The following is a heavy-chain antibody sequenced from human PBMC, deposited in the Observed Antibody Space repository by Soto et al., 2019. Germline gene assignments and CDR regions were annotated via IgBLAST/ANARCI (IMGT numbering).Heavy chain of an antibody. V-gene: IGHV3-23*01. J-gene: IGHJ4*02. CDR1: RFTFSDYV. D-gene: IGHD2-15*01. CDR2: IDPRGGTT. Sequence: EVQLLESGGDLVQPGGSLRLSCAASRFTFSDYVMTWVRQAPGKGLEWVSTIDPRGGTTNSADSVRGRFTISRDNSKNTLHLQMNSLRAEDTAVYYCAKGGYPGYCSGGSCPYYSDHWGQGTLVTVSS. CDR3: AKGGYPGYCSGGSCPYYSDH.